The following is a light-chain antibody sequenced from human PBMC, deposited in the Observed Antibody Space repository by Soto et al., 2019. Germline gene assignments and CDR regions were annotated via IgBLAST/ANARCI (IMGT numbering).Light chain of an antibody. CDR2: KAA. V-gene: IGKV1-5*03. J-gene: IGKJ1*01. Sequence: DIQMTQSPSTLSGSVGDRVTITCRASQTISSWLAWYQQKPGKPPKLLIYKAATLKSGVPSRFSGSGSGTEFTLTISSLQPDDFATYYCQHYNSYLEAFGQGGKV. CDR3: QHYNSYLEA. CDR1: QTISSW.